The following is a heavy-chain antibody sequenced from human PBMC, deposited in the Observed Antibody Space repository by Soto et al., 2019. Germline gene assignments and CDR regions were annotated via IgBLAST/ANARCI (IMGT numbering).Heavy chain of an antibody. V-gene: IGHV1-69*01. CDR2: ISPIFGTA. J-gene: IGHJ6*02. D-gene: IGHD4-17*01. CDR1: GGTFSSYA. CDR3: ARIWTGYGDYQFLYYYYGMDV. Sequence: QVQLVQSGAEVKKPGSSVKVSCKASGGTFSSYAISWVRQAPGQGLEWMGGISPIFGTANYAQKFQGRVTITADESTSTAYMELSSLRSEDTAVYYCARIWTGYGDYQFLYYYYGMDVWGQGTTVTVSS.